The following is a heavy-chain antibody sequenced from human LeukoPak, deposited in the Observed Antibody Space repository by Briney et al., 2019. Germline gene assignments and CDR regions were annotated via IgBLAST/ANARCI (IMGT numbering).Heavy chain of an antibody. Sequence: GGSLRLSCAASGFTFSSYSMNWVRQAPGKGLEWVSSISSSSSYIYYADSVKARFTISRDNAKNSLSLQMNSLRAEDTAVYYCVRDGGVSGYDLLDYWGQGTLVTVST. J-gene: IGHJ4*02. CDR3: VRDGGVSGYDLLDY. V-gene: IGHV3-21*01. CDR1: GFTFSSYS. CDR2: ISSSSSYI. D-gene: IGHD5-12*01.